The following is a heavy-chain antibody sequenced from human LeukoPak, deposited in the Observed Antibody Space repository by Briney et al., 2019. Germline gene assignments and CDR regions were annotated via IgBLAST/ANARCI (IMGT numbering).Heavy chain of an antibody. V-gene: IGHV4-39*01. Sequence: PSETLSLTCTVSGGSISSSNYYWGYIRQPPGKGLEWIASIYYSGSTYYNPSLKSRVTISVDTSKSQFSLKLSSVTAADTALYYCARGPGTWYYYWGQGTLVTVSS. CDR1: GGSISSSNYY. CDR3: ARGPGTWYYY. D-gene: IGHD6-13*01. J-gene: IGHJ4*02. CDR2: IYYSGST.